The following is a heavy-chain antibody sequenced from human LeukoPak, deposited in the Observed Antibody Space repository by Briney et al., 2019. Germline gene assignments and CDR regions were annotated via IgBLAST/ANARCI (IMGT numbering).Heavy chain of an antibody. V-gene: IGHV1-2*02. CDR1: GYTFTGYY. CDR2: INPNSGGT. CDR3: ARVDLAGLGYYGMDV. Sequence: GASVKVSCKASGYTFTGYYMHWVRQAPGQGLEWMGWINPNSGGTNYAQKFQGRVTMTRDTSISTAYMELSRLRSDDTAVYYCARVDLAGLGYYGMDVWGQGTTVTVSS. D-gene: IGHD2-2*03. J-gene: IGHJ6*02.